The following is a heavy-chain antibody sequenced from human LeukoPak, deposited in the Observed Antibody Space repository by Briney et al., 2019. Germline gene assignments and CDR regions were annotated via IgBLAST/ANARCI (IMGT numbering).Heavy chain of an antibody. V-gene: IGHV4-59*12. J-gene: IGHJ4*02. D-gene: IGHD3-16*02. CDR3: ARDQEDYDYVWGSYRYEL. CDR2: IYYSGST. Sequence: SETLSLTCTVSGGSISSYYWSWIRQPPGKGLEWIGYIYYSGSTNYNPSLKSRVTISVDTSKNQFSLKLSSVTAADTAVYYCARDQEDYDYVWGSYRYELWGQGTLVTVSS. CDR1: GGSISSYY.